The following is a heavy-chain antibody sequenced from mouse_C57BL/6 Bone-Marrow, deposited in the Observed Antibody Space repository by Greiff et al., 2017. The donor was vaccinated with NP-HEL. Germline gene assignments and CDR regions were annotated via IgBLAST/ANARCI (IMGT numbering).Heavy chain of an antibody. D-gene: IGHD2-14*01. Sequence: EVKLVESGGGLVKPGGSLKLSCAASGFTFSSYAMSWVRQTPEKRLEWVATISDGGSYTYYPDNVKGRFTISRDNAKNNRYLQMSHLKSEDTAMYYCARDPSMGTTWDYAMDYGGQGTSVTVSS. J-gene: IGHJ4*01. CDR2: ISDGGSYT. CDR1: GFTFSSYA. V-gene: IGHV5-4*01. CDR3: ARDPSMGTTWDYAMDY.